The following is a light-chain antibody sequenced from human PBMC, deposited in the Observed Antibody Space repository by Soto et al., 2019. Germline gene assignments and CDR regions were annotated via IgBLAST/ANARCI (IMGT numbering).Light chain of an antibody. Sequence: IVMTQSPATLSVSPGERATLSCRASQSVTSNLAWYQQKPGQAPRLLMYGASTRAIGIPARFSGSGSGTEFTLTISSLQSEGFAVYYCQQYNNWYTFGQGTKLEIK. CDR3: QQYNNWYT. J-gene: IGKJ2*01. CDR2: GAS. V-gene: IGKV3-15*01. CDR1: QSVTSN.